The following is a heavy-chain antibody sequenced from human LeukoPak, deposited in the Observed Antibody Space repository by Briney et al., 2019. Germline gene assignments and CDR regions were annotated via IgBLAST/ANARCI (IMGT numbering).Heavy chain of an antibody. Sequence: GGSLRLSCAASRFTFSTYSMNWVRQPPGKGLEWVSSIDSTSTYIYYADSVKGRFTISRDNAKNSLYLQMDSLRAEDTAVYYCARDSLVGSTTPVFDYWGQGTLVTVSS. J-gene: IGHJ4*02. CDR3: ARDSLVGSTTPVFDY. V-gene: IGHV3-21*04. CDR2: IDSTSTYI. D-gene: IGHD1-26*01. CDR1: RFTFSTYS.